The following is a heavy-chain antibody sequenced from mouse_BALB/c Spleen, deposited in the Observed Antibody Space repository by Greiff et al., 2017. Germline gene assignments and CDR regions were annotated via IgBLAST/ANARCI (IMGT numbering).Heavy chain of an antibody. CDR2: INSNGGST. Sequence: EVMLVESGGGLVQPGGSLKLSCAASGFTFSSYGMSWVRQTPDKRLELVATINSNGGSTYYPDSVKGRLTISRDNAKNTLYLQMSSLKSEDTAMYYCARAKLTGYAMDYWGQGTSVTVSS. J-gene: IGHJ4*01. CDR1: GFTFSSYG. D-gene: IGHD4-1*01. CDR3: ARAKLTGYAMDY. V-gene: IGHV5-6-3*01.